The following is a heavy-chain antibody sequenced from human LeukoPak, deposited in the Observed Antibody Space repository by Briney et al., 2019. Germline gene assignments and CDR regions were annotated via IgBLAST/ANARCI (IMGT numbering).Heavy chain of an antibody. CDR1: GFTFSRYG. CDR3: AKDGWTTVTANWFDP. D-gene: IGHD4-11*01. CDR2: ISYDGGNK. J-gene: IGHJ5*02. Sequence: GRSLRLSCAASGFTFSRYGMHWVRQAPGKGLEWVAVISYDGGNKYYADSVKGRFTISRDNSKNTLYLQMNRLRAEDTAVYYCAKDGWTTVTANWFDPWGQGTLVTVSS. V-gene: IGHV3-30*18.